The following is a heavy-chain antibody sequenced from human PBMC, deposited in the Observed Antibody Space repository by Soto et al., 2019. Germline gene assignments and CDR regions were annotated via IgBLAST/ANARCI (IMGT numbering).Heavy chain of an antibody. CDR3: ARSREVAYCGGDCYSGPVDY. CDR2: ISAYNGNT. V-gene: IGHV1-18*01. CDR1: GYTFTSYG. D-gene: IGHD2-21*02. Sequence: ASVKVSCKASGYTFTSYGISWVRQAPGQGLEWMGWISAYNGNTNYAQKLQGRVTMTTDTSTSTAYMELRSLRSDDTAVYYCARSREVAYCGGDCYSGPVDYWGQGTLVTVSS. J-gene: IGHJ4*02.